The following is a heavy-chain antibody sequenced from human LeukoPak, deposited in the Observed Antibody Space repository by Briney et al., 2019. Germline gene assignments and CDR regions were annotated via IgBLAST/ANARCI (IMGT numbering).Heavy chain of an antibody. CDR2: MNPNSGNT. Sequence: ASVKVSCKASGYTFTSYDINWVRQATGQGLEWMGWMNPNSGNTGYAQKFQGRVTMTRNTSISTAYMELSSLRSEDTAVYYCARGCRGTRRYYCYMDVWGKGTTVTVSS. CDR3: ARGCRGTRRYYCYMDV. J-gene: IGHJ6*03. D-gene: IGHD1-26*01. V-gene: IGHV1-8*01. CDR1: GYTFTSYD.